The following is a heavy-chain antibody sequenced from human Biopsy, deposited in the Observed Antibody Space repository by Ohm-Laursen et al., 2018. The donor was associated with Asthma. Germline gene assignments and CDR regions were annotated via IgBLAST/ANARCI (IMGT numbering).Heavy chain of an antibody. CDR3: TTDPGEYKVR. D-gene: IGHD4-17*01. J-gene: IGHJ4*02. CDR1: GINFNTAW. V-gene: IGHV3-15*01. Sequence: SLRLSCTASGINFNTAWMTWGRQVPGKGLEWVGRIKSKNDGETTDYAAPVKGRFTISRDDSKNTLYLQMNSLKSEDTAVYYCTTDPGEYKVRWGQGVLVTVSS. CDR2: IKSKNDGETT.